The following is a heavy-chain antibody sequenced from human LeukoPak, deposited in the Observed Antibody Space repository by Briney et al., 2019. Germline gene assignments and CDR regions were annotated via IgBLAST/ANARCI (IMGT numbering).Heavy chain of an antibody. D-gene: IGHD6-13*01. CDR2: IYSSDTNT. CDR3: ARPRYSSSWDDAFDI. V-gene: IGHV5-51*01. J-gene: IGHJ3*02. CDR1: GSSFTSYC. Sequence: GASLQISWASSGSSFTSYCIGWVRQMPEKRLEWIGVIYSSDTNTSYSPFLQGQVTISADKSITTAYLQWTSLKASDTAMYYCARPRYSSSWDDAFDIWGQGKILTVSS.